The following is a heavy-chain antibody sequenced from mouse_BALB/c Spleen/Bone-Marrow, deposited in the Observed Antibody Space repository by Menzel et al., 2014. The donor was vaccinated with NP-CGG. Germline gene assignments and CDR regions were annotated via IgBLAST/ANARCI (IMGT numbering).Heavy chain of an antibody. CDR3: AGGRGYFDY. D-gene: IGHD3-3*01. Sequence: QVQLQQSGAELVKPGASVKLSCKASGYTFTSYWMHWVKRRPGQGLEWIGEINPSNGRTNYNEKFKSKATLTVDKSSSTAYMQLSSLTSEDSAVYYCAGGRGYFDYWGQGTTLTVSS. CDR2: INPSNGRT. V-gene: IGHV1S81*02. CDR1: GYTFTSYW. J-gene: IGHJ2*01.